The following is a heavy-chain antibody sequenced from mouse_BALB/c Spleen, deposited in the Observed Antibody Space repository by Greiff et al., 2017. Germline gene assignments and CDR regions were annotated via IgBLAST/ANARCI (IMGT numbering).Heavy chain of an antibody. D-gene: IGHD2-4*01. J-gene: IGHJ3*01. Sequence: EVKVEESGGGLVKPGGSLKLSCAASGFTFSSYAMSWVRQTPEKRLEWVASISSGGSTYYPDSVKGRFTISRDNARNILYLQMSSLRSEDTAMYYCARGEDYDKAWFAYWGQGTLVTVSA. CDR3: ARGEDYDKAWFAY. V-gene: IGHV5-6-5*01. CDR1: GFTFSSYA. CDR2: ISSGGST.